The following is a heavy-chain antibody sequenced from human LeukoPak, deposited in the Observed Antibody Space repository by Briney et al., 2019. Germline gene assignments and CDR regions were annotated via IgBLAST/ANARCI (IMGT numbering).Heavy chain of an antibody. CDR3: ARDGGGAYSLAFDI. Sequence: GGSLRLSCAASGFTFSSNYMSWVRQAPGKGLEWVSVIYSGGRTYFSESVKGRFTLSRDNSKNTLYLQMNSLRAEDTAVYYCARDGGGAYSLAFDIWGQGTLVTVSS. CDR2: IYSGGRT. CDR1: GFTFSSNY. V-gene: IGHV3-66*01. D-gene: IGHD1-26*01. J-gene: IGHJ3*02.